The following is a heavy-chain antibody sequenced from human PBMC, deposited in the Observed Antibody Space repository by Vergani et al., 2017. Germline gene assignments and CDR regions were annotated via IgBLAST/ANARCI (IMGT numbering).Heavy chain of an antibody. J-gene: IGHJ4*02. Sequence: QVQLVQSGAEVKKPGSSVKVSCKASGGTFSSYAISWVRQAPGQGLEWMGGIIPIFGTANYAQKFQGRVTITADESTSTAYMELSSLRSEDTAVYYCARVGGYSNSWYSHEGVDYWGEGTLVTVSS. D-gene: IGHD6-13*01. CDR1: GGTFSSYA. CDR3: ARVGGYSNSWYSHEGVDY. CDR2: IIPIFGTA. V-gene: IGHV1-69*01.